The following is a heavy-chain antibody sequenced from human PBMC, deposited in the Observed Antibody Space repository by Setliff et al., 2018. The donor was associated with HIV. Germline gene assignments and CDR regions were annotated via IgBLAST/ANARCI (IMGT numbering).Heavy chain of an antibody. D-gene: IGHD6-13*01. CDR3: AKGRYSSSWYYFDY. CDR2: ITWNSGSI. Sequence: SLRLSCAASGFTFDDYAMHWVRQAPGKGLEWVSGITWNSGSIAYADSVKGRFTISRDNAKSSLYLQMNSLRAEDMALYYCAKGRYSSSWYYFDYWGQGTLVTVSS. V-gene: IGHV3-9*03. CDR1: GFTFDDYA. J-gene: IGHJ4*02.